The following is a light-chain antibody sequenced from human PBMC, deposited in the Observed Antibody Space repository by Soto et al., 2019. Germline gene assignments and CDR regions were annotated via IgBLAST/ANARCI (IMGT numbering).Light chain of an antibody. J-gene: IGKJ3*01. CDR1: QSVSSY. V-gene: IGKV3-11*01. CDR3: QQRSNWLFT. CDR2: DAS. Sequence: EIVLTQSPATLSLSPGERATLSWRASQSVSSYLAWYQQKPGQAPRLLISDASNRATGIPARFSGSGSGTDFTLTISSLEPEDFAVYYCQQRSNWLFTFGPGTKVDIK.